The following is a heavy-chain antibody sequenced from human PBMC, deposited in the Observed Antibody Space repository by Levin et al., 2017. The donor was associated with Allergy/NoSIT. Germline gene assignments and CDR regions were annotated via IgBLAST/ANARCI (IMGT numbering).Heavy chain of an antibody. CDR1: GFTFSSYG. Sequence: GGSLRLSCAASGFTFSSYGMHWVRQAPGKGLEWVAVISYDGSNKYYADSVKGRFTISRDNSKNTLYLQMNSLRAEDTAVYYCAKDIVSDTAMVTLDYWGQGTLVTVSS. V-gene: IGHV3-30*18. CDR3: AKDIVSDTAMVTLDY. CDR2: ISYDGSNK. J-gene: IGHJ4*02. D-gene: IGHD5-18*01.